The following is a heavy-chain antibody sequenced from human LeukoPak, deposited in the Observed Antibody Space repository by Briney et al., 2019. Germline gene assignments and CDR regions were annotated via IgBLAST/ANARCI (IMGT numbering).Heavy chain of an antibody. J-gene: IGHJ6*02. CDR2: IYRSGTT. CDR1: GGSISRYY. CDR3: AREDPQTTVPEGMAV. Sequence: SETLSLTCTVSGGSISRYYWSWIRQSPEKGLEWIGYIYRSGTTNYNPSLKSRLTMSVDTSKNQFSLKLSSVTAADTAVYYCAREDPQTTVPEGMAVRGQGTTVTVSS. V-gene: IGHV4-59*01. D-gene: IGHD4-17*01.